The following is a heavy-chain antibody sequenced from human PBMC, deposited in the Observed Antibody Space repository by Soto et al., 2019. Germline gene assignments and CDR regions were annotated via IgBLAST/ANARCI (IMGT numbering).Heavy chain of an antibody. CDR3: ARDSPPMTTVTTIDY. CDR1: GFTFSSYA. Sequence: GGSLRLSCASSGFTFSSYAMHWVRQAPGKGLEWVAVISYDGSNKYYADSVKGRFTISRDNSKNTLYLQMNSLRAEDTAVYYCARDSPPMTTVTTIDYWGQGTLVTVSS. D-gene: IGHD4-17*01. CDR2: ISYDGSNK. V-gene: IGHV3-30-3*01. J-gene: IGHJ4*02.